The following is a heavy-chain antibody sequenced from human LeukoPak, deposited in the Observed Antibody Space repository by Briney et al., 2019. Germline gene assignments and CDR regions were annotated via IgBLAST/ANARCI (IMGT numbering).Heavy chain of an antibody. CDR2: IWYDGSNK. V-gene: IGHV3-33*01. Sequence: GRSLRLSCAASGFPFSSYGLHWVGQAPGKGLEWVAVIWYDGSNKYYADSVKGRFTISRDNSKNTLYLQMNSLRAEDTAVYYCARDGSSGCCWVYYWGQG. CDR1: GFPFSSYG. J-gene: IGHJ4*02. CDR3: ARDGSSGCCWVYY. D-gene: IGHD6-19*01.